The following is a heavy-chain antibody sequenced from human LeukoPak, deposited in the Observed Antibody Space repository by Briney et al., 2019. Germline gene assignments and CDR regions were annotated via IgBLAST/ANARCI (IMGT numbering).Heavy chain of an antibody. CDR2: ISSSSSYI. CDR3: AREYTSGWYVVDY. D-gene: IGHD6-19*01. Sequence: PGGSLRLSCAASGFTFSSYSMNWVRQAPGKGLEWVSSISSSSSYIYYADSVKGRFTISRDNSKNTLYLQMSGLRAEDTALYYCAREYTSGWYVVDYWGQGTLVTVSS. CDR1: GFTFSSYS. J-gene: IGHJ4*02. V-gene: IGHV3-21*04.